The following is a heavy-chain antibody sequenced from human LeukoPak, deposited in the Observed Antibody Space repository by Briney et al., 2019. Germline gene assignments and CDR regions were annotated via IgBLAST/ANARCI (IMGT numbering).Heavy chain of an antibody. CDR1: GFTFSSYS. D-gene: IGHD3-22*01. Sequence: GGSLRLSCAASGFTFSSYSMNWVRQAPGKGLEWVSAISSSSSYIYYADSVRGRFTISRDNAKNSLYLQMNSLRAEDTAVYYCAREGDSGGYSSDAFHIWGAGTMVTVSP. CDR3: AREGDSGGYSSDAFHI. J-gene: IGHJ3*02. CDR2: ISSSSSYI. V-gene: IGHV3-21*01.